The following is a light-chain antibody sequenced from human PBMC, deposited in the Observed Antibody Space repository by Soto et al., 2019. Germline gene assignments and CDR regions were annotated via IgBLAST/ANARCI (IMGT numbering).Light chain of an antibody. V-gene: IGKV3-15*01. J-gene: IGKJ1*01. Sequence: EIVMTQSPATLSVSPGERATHSCRASQSVSSNLAWYQQKPGQAPRLLIYGASTRATGIPARFSGSGSGPEFTLTISSLQSEDFAVYYCQQYNNWPRTSGQGTKVDIK. CDR3: QQYNNWPRT. CDR1: QSVSSN. CDR2: GAS.